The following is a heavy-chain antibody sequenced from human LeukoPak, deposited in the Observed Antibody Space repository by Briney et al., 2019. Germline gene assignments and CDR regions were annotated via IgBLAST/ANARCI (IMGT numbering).Heavy chain of an antibody. CDR1: GGTFSSYA. CDR2: IIPIFGTA. J-gene: IGHJ4*02. CDR3: ARGRCSGTSCYGRSDY. V-gene: IGHV1-69*05. D-gene: IGHD2-2*01. Sequence: SVKVSCKASGGTFSSYAISWVRQAPGQGLEWMGGIIPIFGTANYAQKFQGRVTITTDESTSTAYMELSSLRSEDTAVYYCARGRCSGTSCYGRSDYWGQGTLVTVSS.